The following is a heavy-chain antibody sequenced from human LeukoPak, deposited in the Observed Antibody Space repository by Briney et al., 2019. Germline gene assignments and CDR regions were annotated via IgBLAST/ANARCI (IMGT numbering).Heavy chain of an antibody. V-gene: IGHV3-23*01. J-gene: IGHJ4*02. CDR1: GFTFSSYA. Sequence: GGSLRLSCAASGFTFSSYAMSWVRQAPGKRLEWVSAISGSGGSTYYADSVKGRFTISRDNSKNTLYLQMNSLRAEDTAVYYCAKSCGSGSYYKPYYFDYWGQGTLVAVSS. D-gene: IGHD3-10*01. CDR3: AKSCGSGSYYKPYYFDY. CDR2: ISGSGGST.